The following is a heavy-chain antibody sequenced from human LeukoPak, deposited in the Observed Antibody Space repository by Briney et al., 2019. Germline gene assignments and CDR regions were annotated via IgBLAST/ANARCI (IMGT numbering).Heavy chain of an antibody. CDR1: GFTFSSYS. V-gene: IGHV3-7*01. J-gene: IGHJ4*02. D-gene: IGHD3-3*01. CDR3: AREMEYYDFWSGYGTFDY. CDR2: IKQDGSEK. Sequence: GGSLRLSCAASGFTFSSYSMNWVRQAPGKGLEWVANIKQDGSEKYYVDSVKGRFTISRDNAKNSLYLQMNSLRAEDTAVYYCAREMEYYDFWSGYGTFDYWGQGTLVTVSS.